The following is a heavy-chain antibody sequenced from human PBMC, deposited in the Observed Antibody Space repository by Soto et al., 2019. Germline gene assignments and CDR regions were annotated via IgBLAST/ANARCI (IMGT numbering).Heavy chain of an antibody. CDR1: GGTFSSYA. V-gene: IGHV1-69*13. Sequence: SVKVSCKASGGTFSSYAISWVRQAPGQGLEWMGGIIPIFGTANYAQKFQGRVTITADESTSTAYMELSSLRSEDTAVYYCARDEGTGTTGYYGMDVWGQGTTVTVS. CDR2: IIPIFGTA. D-gene: IGHD1-1*01. J-gene: IGHJ6*02. CDR3: ARDEGTGTTGYYGMDV.